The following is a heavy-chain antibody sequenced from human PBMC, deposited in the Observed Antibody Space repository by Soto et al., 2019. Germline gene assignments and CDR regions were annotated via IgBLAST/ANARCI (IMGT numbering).Heavy chain of an antibody. Sequence: QVQLVQSGVDVKKPGSSVRVSCKASGDTFKNSVISWVRQAPGQGLEWMGGTIPLFGTTDYAQKFQGRLTITTDESTTTAYMEVSRLTSEDTAVYYCVAELDFGKLSVVWGQGTTVIVSS. CDR3: VAELDFGKLSVV. D-gene: IGHD3-10*01. CDR1: GDTFKNSV. J-gene: IGHJ6*02. V-gene: IGHV1-69*01. CDR2: TIPLFGTT.